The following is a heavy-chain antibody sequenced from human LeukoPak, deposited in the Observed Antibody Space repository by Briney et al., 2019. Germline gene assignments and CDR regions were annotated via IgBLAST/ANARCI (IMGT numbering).Heavy chain of an antibody. CDR2: IIPILGIA. CDR3: ARADYDSSGSTRKQIDY. J-gene: IGHJ4*02. Sequence: SVKVSCKASGGTFSSYAISWVRQAPGQGLEWMGRIIPILGIANYAQKFQGRVTMTRNTSISTAYMELSSLRSEDTAVYYCARADYDSSGSTRKQIDYWGQGTLVTVSS. D-gene: IGHD3-22*01. CDR1: GGTFSSYA. V-gene: IGHV1-69*04.